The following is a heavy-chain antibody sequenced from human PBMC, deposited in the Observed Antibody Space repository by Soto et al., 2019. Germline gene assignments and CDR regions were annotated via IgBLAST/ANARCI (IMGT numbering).Heavy chain of an antibody. Sequence: QVQLQQWGAGLLKASETLSLSCAVYGGTLSNYYWSWIRQPPGKGPEWIGEIHSSGSTNYNPSLTSAVIISVDTSQNQYSLRLNSVTPADTAVYYCARAGFYGPFDAFDIWGHGTMVSVSS. CDR2: IHSSGST. J-gene: IGHJ3*02. CDR3: ARAGFYGPFDAFDI. V-gene: IGHV4-34*01. D-gene: IGHD3-10*01. CDR1: GGTLSNYY.